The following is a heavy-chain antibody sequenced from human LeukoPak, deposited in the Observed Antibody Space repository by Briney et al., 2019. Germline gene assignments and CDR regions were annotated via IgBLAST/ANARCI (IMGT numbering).Heavy chain of an antibody. V-gene: IGHV3-48*04. D-gene: IGHD3-22*01. Sequence: GGSLRLSCAASGFTFSSHSMNWVRQAPGKGLEWVSYISSSSSTIYYADSVKGRFTISRDNAKNSLYLQMNSLRAEDTAVYYCAREKTAYYDSSGLPDWGQGTLVTVSS. CDR2: ISSSSSTI. CDR1: GFTFSSHS. J-gene: IGHJ4*02. CDR3: AREKTAYYDSSGLPD.